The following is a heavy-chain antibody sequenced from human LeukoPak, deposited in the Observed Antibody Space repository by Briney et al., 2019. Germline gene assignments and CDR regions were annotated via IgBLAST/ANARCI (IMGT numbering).Heavy chain of an antibody. CDR2: IYHSGST. CDR1: GGSISSSNW. D-gene: IGHD3-9*01. V-gene: IGHV4-4*02. J-gene: IGHJ4*02. Sequence: KPSGTLSLTCAVSGGSISSSNWWSWVRQPPGKGLEWIGEIYHSGSTNYNPSLKSRVTISVDKSKNQFSLKLSSVTAADTAVYYCASSSYYDILTGYFPYYFDYWGQGTLVTVSS. CDR3: ASSSYYDILTGYFPYYFDY.